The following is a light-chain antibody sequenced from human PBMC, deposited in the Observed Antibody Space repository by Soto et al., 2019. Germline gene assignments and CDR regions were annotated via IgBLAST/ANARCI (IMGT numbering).Light chain of an antibody. CDR1: QSINRW. Sequence: DIQMTQSPSTLSASVGDRVTITCRASQSINRWLAWYQQKPGKAPKFLIYDASELGSGFPSRFNGSASGTEFTLTITSLQPDDFATYYCQQYDDYPLTFGGGTKVEL. CDR3: QQYDDYPLT. V-gene: IGKV1-5*01. J-gene: IGKJ4*01. CDR2: DAS.